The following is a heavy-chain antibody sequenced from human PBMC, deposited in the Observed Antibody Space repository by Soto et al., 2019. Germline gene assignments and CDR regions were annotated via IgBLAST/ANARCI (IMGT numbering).Heavy chain of an antibody. CDR1: GDSITSNSYF. D-gene: IGHD3-10*01. CDR3: ARINPGAGYYYAMDV. Sequence: PSETLSLTCTVSGDSITSNSYFWAWIRQPPGKGLEWIGSIYYSGTTYYNPSLKSRVTISVDRSKNQFSLKLSSVTAADTAVYYCARINPGAGYYYAMDVWGQGTTVTVSS. J-gene: IGHJ6*02. V-gene: IGHV4-39*01. CDR2: IYYSGTT.